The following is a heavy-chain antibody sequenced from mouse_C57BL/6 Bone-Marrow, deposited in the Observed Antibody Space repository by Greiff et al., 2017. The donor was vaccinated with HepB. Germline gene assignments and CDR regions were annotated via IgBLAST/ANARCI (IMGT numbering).Heavy chain of an antibody. J-gene: IGHJ1*03. V-gene: IGHV3-6*01. CDR3: ARDPRYWYFDV. Sequence: VQLKESGPGLVKPSQSLSLTCSVTGYSITSGYYWNWIRQFPGNKLEWMGYISYDGSNNYNPSLKNRISITRDTSKNQFFLKLNSVTTEDTATYYCARDPRYWYFDVWGTGTTVTVSS. CDR2: ISYDGSN. CDR1: GYSITSGYY.